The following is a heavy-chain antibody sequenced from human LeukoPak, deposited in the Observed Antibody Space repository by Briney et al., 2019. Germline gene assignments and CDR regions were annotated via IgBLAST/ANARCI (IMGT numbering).Heavy chain of an antibody. J-gene: IGHJ4*02. CDR1: GSSITSVGHY. Sequence: SETLSLTCTISGSSITSVGHYWGWIRQPPGKGLEWICEIYYTGSTYYSPSLRSRVTMSVHTSENQFSLRLNSVTAVDTAVYYCARRWGNIVGVTYEYWGQGTLVTVSS. CDR3: ARRWGNIVGVTYEY. D-gene: IGHD3-16*01. CDR2: IYYTGST. V-gene: IGHV4-39*01.